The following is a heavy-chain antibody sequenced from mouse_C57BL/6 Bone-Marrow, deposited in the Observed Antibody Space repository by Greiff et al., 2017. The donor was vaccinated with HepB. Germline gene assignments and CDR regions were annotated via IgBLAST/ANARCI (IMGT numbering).Heavy chain of an antibody. CDR3: AREDYDGSSYVSYWYFDV. Sequence: EVQLVESGPGLVKPSQSLSLTCSVTGYSITSGYYWNWIRQFPGNKLEWMGYISYDGSNNYNPSLKNRISITRDTSKNQFFLKLNSVTTEDTATYYCAREDYDGSSYVSYWYFDVWGTGTTVTVSS. CDR2: ISYDGSN. V-gene: IGHV3-6*01. D-gene: IGHD1-1*01. J-gene: IGHJ1*03. CDR1: GYSITSGYY.